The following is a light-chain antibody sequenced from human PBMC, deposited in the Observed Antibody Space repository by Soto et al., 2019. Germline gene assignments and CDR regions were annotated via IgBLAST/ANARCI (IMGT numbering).Light chain of an antibody. J-gene: IGKJ1*01. CDR2: RVY. CDR3: QQHGSSPWT. CDR1: QSISNNY. Sequence: EIVLTQSPGTVSLSPGERATLSCRASQSISNNYLTWYQKKPGQAPRLLIYRVYNRATGIPDRFSGSGSGTDFTLTISRLEPEDFAVYFCQQHGSSPWTFGQGTKVEI. V-gene: IGKV3-20*01.